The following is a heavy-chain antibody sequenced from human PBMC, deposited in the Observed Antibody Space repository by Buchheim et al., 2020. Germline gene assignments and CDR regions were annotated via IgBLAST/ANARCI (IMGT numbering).Heavy chain of an antibody. CDR1: GGSISSSSYY. Sequence: QLQLQELGPGLVKPSETLSLTCTVSGGSISSSSYYWGWIRQPPGKGLEWIGSIYYSGSTYYNPSLKSRVTISVDTSKNQFSLKLSSMTAADTTVYYCVRQSPYCSSTSCYLYYYYGMDVWGQGTT. CDR3: VRQSPYCSSTSCYLYYYYGMDV. V-gene: IGHV4-39*01. CDR2: IYYSGST. J-gene: IGHJ6*02. D-gene: IGHD2-2*01.